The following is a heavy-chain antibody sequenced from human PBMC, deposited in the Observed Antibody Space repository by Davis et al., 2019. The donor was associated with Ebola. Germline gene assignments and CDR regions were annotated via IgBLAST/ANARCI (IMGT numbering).Heavy chain of an antibody. CDR2: ISAYNGNT. CDR1: GYTFTSYA. Sequence: ASVTVSCKASGYTFTSYAMNWVRQAPGQGLEWMGWISAYNGNTNYARKLQGRVTMTSDTATTTAYMEVGSLKSDDTAVYYCARAQFPTTSDHWGQGTLVTVSS. D-gene: IGHD1-1*01. V-gene: IGHV1-18*01. CDR3: ARAQFPTTSDH. J-gene: IGHJ4*02.